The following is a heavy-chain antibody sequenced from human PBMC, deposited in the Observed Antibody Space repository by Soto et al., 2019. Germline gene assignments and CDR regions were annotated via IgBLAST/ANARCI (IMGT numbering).Heavy chain of an antibody. J-gene: IGHJ4*02. V-gene: IGHV3-48*02. D-gene: IGHD3-3*01. CDR2: ISTTSSSI. Sequence: GGSLRLSCAASGFTFSSYSMNWVRQAPGKGLEWISYISTTSSSIYYADSVKGRFTISRDNAKNSLFLQLNSLRDEDTAVYYCARKGVAFDYWGQGALVTVSS. CDR3: ARKGVAFDY. CDR1: GFTFSSYS.